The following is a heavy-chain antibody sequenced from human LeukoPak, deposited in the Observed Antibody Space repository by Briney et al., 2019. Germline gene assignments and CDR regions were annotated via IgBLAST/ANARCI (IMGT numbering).Heavy chain of an antibody. CDR3: ARSYRDY. CDR1: GFTFDDYA. J-gene: IGHJ4*02. Sequence: PGRSLRLSCAASGFTFDDYAMHWVRQAPGKGLEWVSGISWNSGSIGYADSVKGRFTISRDNAKNSLYLQMNSLRVEDTAVYYCARSYRDYWGQGTLVTVSS. V-gene: IGHV3-9*01. D-gene: IGHD1-26*01. CDR2: ISWNSGSI.